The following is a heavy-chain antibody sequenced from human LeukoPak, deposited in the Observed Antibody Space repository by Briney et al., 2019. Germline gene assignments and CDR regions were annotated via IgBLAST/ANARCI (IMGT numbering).Heavy chain of an antibody. D-gene: IGHD2-15*01. Sequence: SETPSLICAVYGGSFSGYYWSWIRQPPGKGLEWIGEINHSGSTNYNPSLKSRVTISVDTSKNQFSLKLSSVTAADTAVYYCARGGGDVVVVAATRYYFDYWGQGTLVTVSS. CDR2: INHSGST. CDR1: GGSFSGYY. J-gene: IGHJ4*02. V-gene: IGHV4-34*01. CDR3: ARGGGDVVVVAATRYYFDY.